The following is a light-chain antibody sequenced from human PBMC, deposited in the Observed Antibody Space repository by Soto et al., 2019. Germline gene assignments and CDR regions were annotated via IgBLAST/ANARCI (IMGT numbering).Light chain of an antibody. V-gene: IGKV3-20*01. CDR1: QSVSSSY. J-gene: IGKJ1*01. CDR3: QQYVSSPRT. CDR2: AAS. Sequence: EIVLTQSPGTLSLSPGESATLSCRASQSVSSSYLAWYQQKPGQAPRLLIYAASSRATGIPDRFSGSGSGTDFTLTISRLEPEDFAVYYCQQYVSSPRTFGQGTKVEIK.